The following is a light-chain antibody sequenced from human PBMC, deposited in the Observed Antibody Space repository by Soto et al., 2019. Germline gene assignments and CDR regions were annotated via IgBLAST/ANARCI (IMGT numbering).Light chain of an antibody. Sequence: EIVMTQSPATLSVSPGERATRCCRASQSVSSNLAWYQQKPGQAPRLLIYGASTRATGIPARFSGSGSGTEFTLTISSLQSEDFAVYYCQQYNNWPPAWTFGQGTKVDIK. V-gene: IGKV3-15*01. CDR3: QQYNNWPPAWT. J-gene: IGKJ1*01. CDR2: GAS. CDR1: QSVSSN.